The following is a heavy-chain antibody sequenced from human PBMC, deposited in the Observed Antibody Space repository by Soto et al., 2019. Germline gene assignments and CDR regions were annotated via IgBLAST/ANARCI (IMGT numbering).Heavy chain of an antibody. CDR1: GGSISSYY. CDR3: ASFFLVRGVIMQLYYYYYMDV. J-gene: IGHJ6*03. Sequence: SETLSLTCTVSGGSISSYYWSWIRQPPGKGLEWIGYIYYSGSTNYNPSLKSRVTISVDTSKNQFSLKLSSVTAADTAVYYCASFFLVRGVIMQLYYYYYMDVWAKGPRSPSP. V-gene: IGHV4-59*08. CDR2: IYYSGST. D-gene: IGHD3-10*01.